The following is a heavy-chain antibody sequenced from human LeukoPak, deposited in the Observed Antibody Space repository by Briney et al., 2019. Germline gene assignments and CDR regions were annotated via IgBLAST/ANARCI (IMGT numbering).Heavy chain of an antibody. D-gene: IGHD5-24*01. V-gene: IGHV1-2*02. CDR3: ARDLAFGEMVTNRGAFDT. CDR2: INPNSGGT. J-gene: IGHJ3*02. Sequence: ASVKVSCKASVYTFTGYYMHWVRQAPGQGLEWMRWINPNSGGTNYAQKFQGRVTMTRDTSISTAYMELSRLRSDDTAVYYCARDLAFGEMVTNRGAFDTWGQGTMVTAPS. CDR1: VYTFTGYY.